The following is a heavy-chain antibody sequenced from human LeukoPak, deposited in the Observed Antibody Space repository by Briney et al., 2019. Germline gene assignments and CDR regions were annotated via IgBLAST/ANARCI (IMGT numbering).Heavy chain of an antibody. CDR2: IYYSGST. CDR1: GGSISSSSYY. Sequence: SETLSLTCTVSGGSISSSSYYWGWIRQPPGKGLEWIGSIYYSGSTYYNPSLKSRVTISVDTSKNQFSLKLSSVTAADTAVYYCAREPRDSYGYIGMDYWGQGTLVTVSS. J-gene: IGHJ4*02. V-gene: IGHV4-39*07. D-gene: IGHD5-18*01. CDR3: AREPRDSYGYIGMDY.